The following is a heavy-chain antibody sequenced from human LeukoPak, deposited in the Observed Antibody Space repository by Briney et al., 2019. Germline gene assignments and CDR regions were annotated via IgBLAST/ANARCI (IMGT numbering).Heavy chain of an antibody. D-gene: IGHD3-22*01. J-gene: IGHJ4*02. CDR3: AKGEDDSSGYYLMGFDS. CDR1: GFTFSSYW. Sequence: GGSLRLSCAASGFTFSSYWMSWVRQAPGKGLGWVASIKQDGSEKYYVDSVKGRFTISRDNAKNSLYLQMNSLRAEDTAVYYCAKGEDDSSGYYLMGFDSWGQGTLVTVSS. V-gene: IGHV3-7*02. CDR2: IKQDGSEK.